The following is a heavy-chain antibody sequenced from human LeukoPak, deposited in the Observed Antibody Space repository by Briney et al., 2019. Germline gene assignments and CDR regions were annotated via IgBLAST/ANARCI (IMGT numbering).Heavy chain of an antibody. CDR2: ISSSSSTI. CDR1: GFTFSSYR. V-gene: IGHV3-48*04. J-gene: IGHJ4*02. CDR3: ARSPHILTGENFDY. Sequence: GGSLRLSCAASGFTFSSYRMNWVRQAPGKGLEWVSYISSSSSTIYYADSVKGRFTISRDNAKNSLFLQMNSLRAEDTAVYYCARSPHILTGENFDYWGQGTLLTVSS. D-gene: IGHD3-9*01.